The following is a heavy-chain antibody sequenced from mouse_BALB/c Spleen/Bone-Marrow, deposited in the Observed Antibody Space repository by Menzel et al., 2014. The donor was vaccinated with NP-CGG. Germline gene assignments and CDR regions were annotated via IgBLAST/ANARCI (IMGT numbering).Heavy chain of an antibody. CDR2: IWAGGST. CDR1: GFSLTSYG. Sequence: VQLQQSGPGLVAPSQSLSITCTVSGFSLTSYGVHWVRQPPGKGLEWLGVIWAGGSTNYNSALMFRPRISKDNAKSQVFLKMNSLQTDDTAMYYCASPIYYDYPLFAYWGQGTLVTVSA. V-gene: IGHV2-9*02. J-gene: IGHJ3*01. D-gene: IGHD2-4*01. CDR3: ASPIYYDYPLFAY.